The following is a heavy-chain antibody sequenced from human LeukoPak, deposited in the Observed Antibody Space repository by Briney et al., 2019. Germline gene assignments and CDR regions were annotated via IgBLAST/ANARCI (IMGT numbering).Heavy chain of an antibody. J-gene: IGHJ4*02. CDR1: GGSISSGSYY. D-gene: IGHD4-23*01. Sequence: SQTLSLTCTVSGGSISSGSYYWSWIRQPAGKGLEWIGRIYTNGSTNYNPSLTSRVTISVDTSKNQFSLKLSSVTAADTAVYYCARVRWHFDYWGQGTLVTVSS. V-gene: IGHV4-61*02. CDR3: ARVRWHFDY. CDR2: IYTNGST.